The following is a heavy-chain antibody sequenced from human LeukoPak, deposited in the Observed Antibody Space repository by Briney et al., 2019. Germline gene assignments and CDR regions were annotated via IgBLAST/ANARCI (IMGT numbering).Heavy chain of an antibody. Sequence: GGSLRLSCAASGFTFSSYAMHWVRQAPGKGLEWVAVISYDGSNKYYADSVKGRFTISRDNSKNTLYLQMNSLRAEDTAVYYCARDLKGYFDYWGQGTLVTVSS. J-gene: IGHJ4*02. CDR1: GFTFSSYA. CDR2: ISYDGSNK. V-gene: IGHV3-30-3*01. CDR3: ARDLKGYFDY.